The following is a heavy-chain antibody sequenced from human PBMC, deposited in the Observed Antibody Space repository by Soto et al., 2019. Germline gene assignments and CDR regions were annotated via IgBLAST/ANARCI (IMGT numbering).Heavy chain of an antibody. J-gene: IGHJ3*02. V-gene: IGHV3-23*01. CDR1: GFIFSSSA. CDR3: AKGGGAYAFDI. D-gene: IGHD3-16*01. Sequence: PGGSLRLSCAASGFIFSSSAMSWVRQAPGKGLEWVSAISSSAGGTYYADSVKGRFTISRDNSKNTLYLQMNSLRAEDTAVYYCAKGGGAYAFDIWGQGTMVTVSS. CDR2: ISSSAGGT.